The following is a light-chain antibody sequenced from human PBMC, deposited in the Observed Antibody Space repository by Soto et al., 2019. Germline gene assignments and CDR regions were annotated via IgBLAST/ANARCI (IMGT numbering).Light chain of an antibody. CDR2: GAS. V-gene: IGKV3-15*01. CDR3: QQYDKTVPPVT. CDR1: RSVSTN. J-gene: IGKJ4*01. Sequence: DIILTQSPAIVSVSPRERATLSCRASRSVSTNLAWYQHKHGQAPRLLIYGASTRVTDIPPRFSGSGSGTEFTLTINYLKSEDFGVYYCQQYDKTVPPVTFGGGTKVEI.